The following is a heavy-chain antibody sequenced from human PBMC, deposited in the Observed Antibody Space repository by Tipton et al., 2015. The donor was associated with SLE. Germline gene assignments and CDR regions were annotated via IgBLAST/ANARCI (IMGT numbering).Heavy chain of an antibody. CDR1: GFTFSAYS. CDR2: ISGSGLAT. V-gene: IGHV3-23*01. D-gene: IGHD5-12*01. Sequence: SLRLSCVGSGFTFSAYSINWVRQTPGKGLEWVSAISGSGLATYYADSVRGRFTISRDKSKNTVYLQMNSLRVDDTAVYYCARGATNPFDYWGQGTLVTVSS. J-gene: IGHJ4*02. CDR3: ARGATNPFDY.